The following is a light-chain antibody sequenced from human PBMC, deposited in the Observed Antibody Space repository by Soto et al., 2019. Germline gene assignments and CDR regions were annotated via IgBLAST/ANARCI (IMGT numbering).Light chain of an antibody. CDR2: GAS. CDR3: QQRNNWPPIT. Sequence: EIVITQSPATLSASPGERATLSCRASQSVSSNLAWYQQKPGQAPRLLIYGASTRATGIPARFSGSGSGTELTLTISSLQSEDFAVYYCQQRNNWPPITFGQGTRLEI. CDR1: QSVSSN. V-gene: IGKV3-15*01. J-gene: IGKJ5*01.